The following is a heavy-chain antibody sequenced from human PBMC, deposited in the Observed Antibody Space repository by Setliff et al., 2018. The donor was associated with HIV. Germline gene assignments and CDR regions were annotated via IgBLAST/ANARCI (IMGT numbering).Heavy chain of an antibody. J-gene: IGHJ4*02. CDR3: ARATGPRFYFDY. Sequence: SETLSPTCAVYGGSFSGYYWNWISQPPGEGLEWIGGINPGGSTNYNPSLKSRVTISVDTSKNQFSLRVSSVTAADTALYYCARATGPRFYFDYWGQGTLVTVSS. V-gene: IGHV4-34*01. CDR1: GGSFSGYY. CDR2: INPGGST. D-gene: IGHD3-16*01.